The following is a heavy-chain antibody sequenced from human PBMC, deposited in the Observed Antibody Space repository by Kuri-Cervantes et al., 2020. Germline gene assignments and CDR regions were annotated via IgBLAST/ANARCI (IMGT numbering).Heavy chain of an antibody. CDR1: GGSISSGDYY. CDR3: ARGKTVYGSGSLYFDY. CDR2: IYYSGST. J-gene: IGHJ4*02. V-gene: IGHV4-30-4*01. Sequence: SETLSLTCTVSGGSISSGDYYWSWIRQPPGKGLEWIGYIYYSGSTYYNPSLKSRVTISVDTSKNQFSLKLSSVTAADTAVYYCARGKTVYGSGSLYFDYWGQGTLVTVSS. D-gene: IGHD3-10*01.